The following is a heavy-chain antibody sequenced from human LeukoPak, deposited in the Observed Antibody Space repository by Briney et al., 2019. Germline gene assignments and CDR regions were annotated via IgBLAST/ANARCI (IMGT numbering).Heavy chain of an antibody. V-gene: IGHV3-7*01. J-gene: IGHJ6*04. CDR1: GFTFSTHW. CDR3: AELGITMIGGV. Sequence: PGGSLRLSCAASGFTFSTHWMSWVRQAPGKGLEWVANIKEDGIEKYYVDSVKGRFTISRDNAKNSLYLQMNSLRVEDTAVYYCAELGITMIGGVWGKGTTVTISS. D-gene: IGHD3-10*02. CDR2: IKEDGIEK.